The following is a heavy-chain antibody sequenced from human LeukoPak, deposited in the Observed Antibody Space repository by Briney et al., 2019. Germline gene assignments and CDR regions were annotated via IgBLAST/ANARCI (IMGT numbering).Heavy chain of an antibody. CDR2: ISSSGSTI. CDR1: GFTFSSYE. D-gene: IGHD2-15*01. J-gene: IGHJ5*02. Sequence: GGSLRLSCAASGFTFSSYEMNWVRQAPGKGLKWVSYISSSGSTIYYADSVKGRFTISRDNAKNSLYLQMNSLRAEDTAVYYCARTKLPCSGGSCYSSNWFDPWGQGTLVTVSS. V-gene: IGHV3-48*03. CDR3: ARTKLPCSGGSCYSSNWFDP.